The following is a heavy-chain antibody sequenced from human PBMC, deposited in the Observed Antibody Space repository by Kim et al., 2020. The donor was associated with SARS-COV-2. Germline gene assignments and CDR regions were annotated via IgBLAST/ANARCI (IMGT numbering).Heavy chain of an antibody. Sequence: GGSPRLSCAASGFTLSSYAMTWVRQAQGKGLNWVSVIGTSGTTSYPDSVKGRFTISRDDSKKTLFLQMNSLRAEDTAVYYCVRGGSWLEYWGQGALVNVSS. CDR3: VRGGSWLEY. CDR1: GFTLSSYA. D-gene: IGHD6-13*01. V-gene: IGHV3-23*01. J-gene: IGHJ4*02. CDR2: IGTSGTT.